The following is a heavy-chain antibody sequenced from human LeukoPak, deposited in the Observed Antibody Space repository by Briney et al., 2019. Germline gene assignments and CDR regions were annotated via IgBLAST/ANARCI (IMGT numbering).Heavy chain of an antibody. D-gene: IGHD6-19*01. J-gene: IGHJ5*02. CDR2: ISAYNGNT. Sequence: ASVKVSCKASGYTFTSYGISWVRQAPGQGLEWMGWISAYNGNTNYAQRLQGRVTMTTDTSTSTAYMELRSLRSDDTAVYYCARTGYSSRDVTPIWFDPWGQGTLVTASS. V-gene: IGHV1-18*01. CDR3: ARTGYSSRDVTPIWFDP. CDR1: GYTFTSYG.